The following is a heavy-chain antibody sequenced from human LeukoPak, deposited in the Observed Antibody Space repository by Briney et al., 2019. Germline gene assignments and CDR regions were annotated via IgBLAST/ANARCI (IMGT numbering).Heavy chain of an antibody. CDR1: GYSISSGYY. CDR3: ARRISIDAFDI. Sequence: SETLSLTCAVSGYSISSGYYWGWIRQPPGEGLEWIGSIYHSGSTYYNPSLKSRVTISVDTSKNQFSLKLSSVTAADTAVYYCARRISIDAFDIWGQGTMVTVSS. V-gene: IGHV4-38-2*01. J-gene: IGHJ3*02. CDR2: IYHSGST.